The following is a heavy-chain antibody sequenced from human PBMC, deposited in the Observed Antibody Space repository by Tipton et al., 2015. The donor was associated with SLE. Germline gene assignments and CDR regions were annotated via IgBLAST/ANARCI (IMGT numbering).Heavy chain of an antibody. Sequence: QLVQSGPEVKKPGSSVKVSCKASGGTFSSYAISWVRQAPGQGLEWMGRIIPILGIANYARKFQGRVTITADKSTSTAYMELSSLRSEDTAVYYCAREWPKGITMIVAHAFDIWGQGTMVTVSS. J-gene: IGHJ3*02. CDR1: GGTFSSYA. V-gene: IGHV1-69*09. D-gene: IGHD3-22*01. CDR2: IIPILGIA. CDR3: AREWPKGITMIVAHAFDI.